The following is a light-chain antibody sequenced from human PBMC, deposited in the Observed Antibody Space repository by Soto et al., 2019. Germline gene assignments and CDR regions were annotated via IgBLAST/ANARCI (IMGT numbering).Light chain of an antibody. J-gene: IGLJ2*01. CDR3: CSYAGSSTLV. CDR1: SSDVGSYNL. CDR2: EVS. Sequence: QSVLTQPASVSGSPGQSITISCTGTSSDVGSYNLVSWYQQHPGKAPKLIIYEVSKRPSGVSNRFSGSKSGNTASLTISGLQAEDEADYYWCSYAGSSTLVFGGGTKGTVL. V-gene: IGLV2-23*02.